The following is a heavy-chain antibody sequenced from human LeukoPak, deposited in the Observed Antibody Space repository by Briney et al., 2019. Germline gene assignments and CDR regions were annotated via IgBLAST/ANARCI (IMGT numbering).Heavy chain of an antibody. CDR1: GFTFSSYW. J-gene: IGHJ4*02. Sequence: GGSLRLSCAASGFTFSSYWMSWVRQAPGKGLEWVANMKQDGSEKYYVDSVKGRFTISRDNAKNSLYLQMNSLRAEDTAVYYCARELGIAAAGTTGFDYWGQGTLVTVSS. D-gene: IGHD6-13*01. CDR2: MKQDGSEK. V-gene: IGHV3-7*03. CDR3: ARELGIAAAGTTGFDY.